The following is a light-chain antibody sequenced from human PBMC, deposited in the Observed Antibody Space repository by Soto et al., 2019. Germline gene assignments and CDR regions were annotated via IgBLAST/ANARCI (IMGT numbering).Light chain of an antibody. J-gene: IGKJ3*01. CDR2: AAS. CDR3: QQYGDSPFT. V-gene: IGKV3-20*01. CDR1: QIVTINS. Sequence: EVVLTQSPGTLSLSPRERATLSCRASQIVTINSLAWYQQKPGQPPRLLIYAASTRASAIPDRFSGSGSGTDFTLTINRLQPEDFALYFCQQYGDSPFTFGPGTRVDLK.